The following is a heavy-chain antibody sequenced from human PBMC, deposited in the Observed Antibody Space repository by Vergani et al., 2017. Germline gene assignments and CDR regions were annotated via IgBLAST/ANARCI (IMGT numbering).Heavy chain of an antibody. CDR2: ISSSSSYI. CDR3: ARDIYPNAFDI. D-gene: IGHD5/OR15-5a*01. J-gene: IGHJ3*02. V-gene: IGHV3-21*01. CDR1: GFTFSSYS. Sequence: EVQLVESGGGLVKPGGSLRLSCAASGFTFSSYSMNWVRQAPGKGLEWVSSISSSSSYIYYADSVKGRLTISRDNAKNSLYLQMNSLRAEDTVVFYCARDIYPNAFDIWGQGTMVTVSS.